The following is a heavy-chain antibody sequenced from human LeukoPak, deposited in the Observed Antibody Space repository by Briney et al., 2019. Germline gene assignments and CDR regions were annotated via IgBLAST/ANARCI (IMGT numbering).Heavy chain of an antibody. CDR3: ASSTYGYGNFDY. Sequence: ASVKVSCTASGYTFTSYGISWVRQAPGQGLEWMGWISAYNGNTNYAQKLQGRVTMTTDTSTSTAYMELRSLRSDDTAVYYCASSTYGYGNFDYWGQGTLVTVSS. CDR1: GYTFTSYG. V-gene: IGHV1-18*01. CDR2: ISAYNGNT. D-gene: IGHD5-18*01. J-gene: IGHJ4*02.